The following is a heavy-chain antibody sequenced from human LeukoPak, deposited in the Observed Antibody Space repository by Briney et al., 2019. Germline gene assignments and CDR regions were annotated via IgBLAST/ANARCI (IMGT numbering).Heavy chain of an antibody. CDR2: ISGSAVGT. J-gene: IGHJ2*01. D-gene: IGHD1-26*01. V-gene: IGHV3-23*01. CDR3: ARIVVGATSWYFDL. Sequence: GGSLRLSCAASGFRFSSYAVSWVRQAPGKGLEWVSVISGSAVGTNYADSVKGRFTISRDNSKNTLYLQMNSLRAEDTAVYYCARIVVGATSWYFDLWGRGTLVTVSS. CDR1: GFRFSSYA.